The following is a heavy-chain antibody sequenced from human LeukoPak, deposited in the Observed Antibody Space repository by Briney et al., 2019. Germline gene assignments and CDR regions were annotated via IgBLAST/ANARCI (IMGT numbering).Heavy chain of an antibody. J-gene: IGHJ4*02. CDR2: IYYSGST. CDR3: ARVVAAMGIDY. CDR1: GGSISSSSYY. Sequence: SETLSLTCTVSGGSISSSSYYWGWIRQPPGKGLEWIGSIYYSGSTYYNPSLKSRVTISVDTSKNQFSLKLSSVTAADTAVYYCARVVAAMGIDYWGQGTLVTVSS. V-gene: IGHV4-39*01. D-gene: IGHD2-15*01.